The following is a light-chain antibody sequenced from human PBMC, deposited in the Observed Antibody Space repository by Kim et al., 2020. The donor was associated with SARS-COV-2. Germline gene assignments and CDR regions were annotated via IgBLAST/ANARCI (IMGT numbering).Light chain of an antibody. Sequence: QSITISCTGTVSDVGAYNYVSWYQQYAGKAPKLLIYDVNKRPSGVSSRFSGSKSGNTASLTISGLQAEDDTDYYCSSRSSTSTYVFGTGTKVTVL. V-gene: IGLV2-14*03. CDR1: VSDVGAYNY. CDR3: SSRSSTSTYV. J-gene: IGLJ1*01. CDR2: DVN.